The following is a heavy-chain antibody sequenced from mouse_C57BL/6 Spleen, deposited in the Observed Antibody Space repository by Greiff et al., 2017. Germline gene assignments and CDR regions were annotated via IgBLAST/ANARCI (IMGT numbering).Heavy chain of an antibody. CDR1: GFSFNTYA. J-gene: IGHJ3*01. CDR2: IRSKSNNYAT. D-gene: IGHD1-1*01. Sequence: EVHLVESGGGLVQPKGSLKLSCAASGFSFNTYAMNWVRQAPGKGLEWVARIRSKSNNYATYYADSVKDRFTISRDDSESMLYLQMNNLKTEDTAMYYCVRQAYYYGSSGREFAYWGQGTLVTVSA. CDR3: VRQAYYYGSSGREFAY. V-gene: IGHV10-1*01.